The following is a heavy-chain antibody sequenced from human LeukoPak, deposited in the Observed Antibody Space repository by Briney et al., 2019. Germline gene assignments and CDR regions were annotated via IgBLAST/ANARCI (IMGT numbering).Heavy chain of an antibody. V-gene: IGHV3-9*03. Sequence: GGSLRLSCAASGFTFDDYAMHWVRQAPGKGLEWVSGISWNSGSIGYADSVKGRFTISRDNAKNSLCLQMNSLGAEDMALYYCAKDISDFWSGWFDYWGQGTLVTVSS. CDR3: AKDISDFWSGWFDY. J-gene: IGHJ4*02. CDR2: ISWNSGSI. D-gene: IGHD3-3*01. CDR1: GFTFDDYA.